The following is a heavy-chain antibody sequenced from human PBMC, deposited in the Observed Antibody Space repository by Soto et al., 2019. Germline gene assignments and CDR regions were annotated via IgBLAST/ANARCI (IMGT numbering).Heavy chain of an antibody. CDR3: ARDDISLVRGESGRDY. J-gene: IGHJ4*02. CDR1: GYTLTSYG. CDR2: ISAYNGNT. V-gene: IGHV1-18*01. Sequence: QVQLVQSGAEVKKPGASVKVSCKASGYTLTSYGISWVRQAPGQGLEWMGWISAYNGNTNYAQKLQGRVTMTTDTSTSTAYMELRSLRSDDTAVYYCARDDISLVRGESGRDYWGQGTLVTVSS. D-gene: IGHD3-10*01.